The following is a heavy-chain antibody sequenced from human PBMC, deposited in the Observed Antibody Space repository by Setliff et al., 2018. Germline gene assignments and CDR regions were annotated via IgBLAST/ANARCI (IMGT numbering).Heavy chain of an antibody. CDR1: GFTFSSYW. V-gene: IGHV3-7*03. J-gene: IGHJ4*02. CDR2: IKQDGSEK. CDR3: ARDLAD. Sequence: PGGSLRLSCAASGFTFSSYWMSWVRQAPGKGLEWVANIKQDGSEKYYVDSVKGRFTVSRDNSKNSLFLQMNSLTTEDTALYYCARDLADWGQGTLVTVSS.